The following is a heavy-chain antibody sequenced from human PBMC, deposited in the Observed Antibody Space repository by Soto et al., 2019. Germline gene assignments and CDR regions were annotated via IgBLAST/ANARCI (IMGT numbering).Heavy chain of an antibody. Sequence: GASVKVSCKVSGYTLTELSMHWVRQAPGKGLEWMGGFDPEDGETIYAQKFQGRVTMTEDTSTDTAYMELSSLRCEDTAVYYCATVSIAEILTEYDSSGYLPSRGAFDIWGQGTMVTVSS. J-gene: IGHJ3*02. V-gene: IGHV1-24*01. D-gene: IGHD3-22*01. CDR3: ATVSIAEILTEYDSSGYLPSRGAFDI. CDR1: GYTLTELS. CDR2: FDPEDGET.